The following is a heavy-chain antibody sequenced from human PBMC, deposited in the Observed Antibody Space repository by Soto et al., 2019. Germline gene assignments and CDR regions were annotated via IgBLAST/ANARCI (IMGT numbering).Heavy chain of an antibody. CDR2: INHSGST. J-gene: IGHJ5*02. Sequence: ASETLSLTCAVYGGSFSGYYWSWIRQPPGKGLEWIGEINHSGSTNYNPSLKSRVTISVDTSKNQFSLKLSSVTAADTAVYYCARGGKVVVVAARSNWFDPWGQGTLVTVSS. D-gene: IGHD2-15*01. CDR1: GGSFSGYY. V-gene: IGHV4-34*01. CDR3: ARGGKVVVVAARSNWFDP.